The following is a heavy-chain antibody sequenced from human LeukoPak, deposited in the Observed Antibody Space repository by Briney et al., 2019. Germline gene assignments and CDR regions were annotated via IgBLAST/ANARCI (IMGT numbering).Heavy chain of an antibody. V-gene: IGHV3-23*01. CDR3: AKDSGYSYGYGIDY. CDR2: ISGSGGST. J-gene: IGHJ4*02. Sequence: GGSLRLSCAASGLTFSSYAMSWVRQAPGKGLEWVSAISGSGGSTYYADSVKGRFTISRDNSKNTLYLQMNSLRAEDTAVYYCAKDSGYSYGYGIDYWGQGTLVTVSS. D-gene: IGHD5-18*01. CDR1: GLTFSSYA.